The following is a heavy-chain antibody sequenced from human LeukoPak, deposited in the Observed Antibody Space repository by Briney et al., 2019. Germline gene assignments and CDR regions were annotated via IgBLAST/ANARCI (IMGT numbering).Heavy chain of an antibody. J-gene: IGHJ4*02. CDR1: GFTLGTYA. CDR3: ARDSAAGGWSEFDC. CDR2: IYSNGRGI. Sequence: GGSLRLSCAASGFTLGTYAMHWVRQAPGKGLEHISGIYSNGRGIYYADSVKGRFTISRDNSKNTLYLGMGSLIVEDMAVYYCARDSAAGGWSEFDCWGQGTLVSVSS. V-gene: IGHV3-64*02. D-gene: IGHD2-15*01.